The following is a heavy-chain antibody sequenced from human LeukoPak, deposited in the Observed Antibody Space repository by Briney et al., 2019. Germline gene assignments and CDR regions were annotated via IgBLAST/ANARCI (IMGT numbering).Heavy chain of an antibody. CDR1: GASISSYY. D-gene: IGHD1-14*01. V-gene: IGHV4-59*01. CDR2: IYYSGST. CDR3: ARHWAETTGPYAFDF. Sequence: SETLSLTCIVSGASISSYYWSWIRQPPGKGLEWIGYIYYSGSTNYNPSLKSRVTISMDTSKNHFSLKLTSVTAADTAVYYCARHWAETTGPYAFDFWGQGTMVTVSS. J-gene: IGHJ3*01.